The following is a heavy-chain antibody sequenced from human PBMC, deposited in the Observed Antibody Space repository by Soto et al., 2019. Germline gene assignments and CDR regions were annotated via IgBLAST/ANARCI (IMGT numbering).Heavy chain of an antibody. V-gene: IGHV1-18*01. Sequence: QVQLVQSGAEVKKPGASVKVSCKASGYTFTSYGISWVRQAPGQGLEWMGWISAYNGNTNYAQKLQGRVTMTTDTSTSTAYMELKSLRSDDTAVYYCARVRFLEYYYYPADYWGQGTLVTVSS. CDR2: ISAYNGNT. J-gene: IGHJ4*02. CDR1: GYTFTSYG. CDR3: ARVRFLEYYYYPADY. D-gene: IGHD3-3*01.